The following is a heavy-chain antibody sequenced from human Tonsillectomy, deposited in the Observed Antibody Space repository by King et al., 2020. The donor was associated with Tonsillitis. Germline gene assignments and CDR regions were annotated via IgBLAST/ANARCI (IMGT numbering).Heavy chain of an antibody. J-gene: IGHJ6*03. CDR3: ARISYMGRVTPPCDYYYMDV. V-gene: IGHV4-59*01. CDR1: GGSISSDY. Sequence: QLQESGPGLVKPSETLSLTCTVSGGSISSDYWSWIRQPPGKGLEWIGYISDSGSTNYKSSLKSRVTISVDTSKNHFSLKLTSVTAADTAVYYCARISYMGRVTPPCDYYYMDV. D-gene: IGHD4-23*01. CDR2: ISDSGST.